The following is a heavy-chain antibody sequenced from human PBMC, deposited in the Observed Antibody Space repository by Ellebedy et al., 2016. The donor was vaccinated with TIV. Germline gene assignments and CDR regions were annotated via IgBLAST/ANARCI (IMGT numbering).Heavy chain of an antibody. CDR1: GFTFSTYW. CDR3: ARDFTRGIYCSRGSCYSSVFDY. CDR2: IKEDGSEK. Sequence: GGSLRLSXAASGFTFSTYWMSWVRQAPGKGLEWVANIKEDGSEKSYVDSVKGQFTLSRDNAKNSLYLQMNSLRAEDTAVYYCARDFTRGIYCSRGSCYSSVFDYWGQGTQVTVSS. V-gene: IGHV3-7*01. J-gene: IGHJ4*02. D-gene: IGHD2-15*01.